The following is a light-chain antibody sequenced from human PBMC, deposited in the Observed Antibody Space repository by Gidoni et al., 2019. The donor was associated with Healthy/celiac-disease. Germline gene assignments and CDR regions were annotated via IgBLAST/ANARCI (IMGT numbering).Light chain of an antibody. Sequence: DIVMTQSPVSLAVSLGARATINCKSSQSVLYSSNNKNYLAWYPQKPGQPPKLLIYWASTRESGVPDRFSGSGSGTDFTLTISSLQAEDVAVYYCQQYYSTPWKVGQGTKVEIK. J-gene: IGKJ1*01. CDR1: QSVLYSSNNKNY. V-gene: IGKV4-1*01. CDR3: QQYYSTPWK. CDR2: WAS.